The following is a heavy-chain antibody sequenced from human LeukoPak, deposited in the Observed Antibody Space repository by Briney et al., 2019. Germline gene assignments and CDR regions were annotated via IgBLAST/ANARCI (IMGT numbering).Heavy chain of an antibody. CDR3: ARGENYYDSSGYYYPFDY. V-gene: IGHV4-59*01. CDR2: IYYSGST. CDR1: GGSISSYY. J-gene: IGHJ4*02. D-gene: IGHD3-22*01. Sequence: PSETLSLTCTVSGGSISSYYWSWIRQPPGKGLEWIGYIYYSGSTNYNPSLKSPVTISVDTSKNQFSLKLSSVTAADTAVYYCARGENYYDSSGYYYPFDYWGQGTLVTVSS.